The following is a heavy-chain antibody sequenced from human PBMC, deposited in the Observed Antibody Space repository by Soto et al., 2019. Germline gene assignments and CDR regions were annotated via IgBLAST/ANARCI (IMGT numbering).Heavy chain of an antibody. CDR3: AHKEFRTSSPFDF. Sequence: QITLKESGPALVKPTQTLTLTCTFSGFSLTTNGVGVAWIRQPPGKALEWLALINWDDDRHYNPSLTSRLTITKDTSKNQVVLTMTNMDPVDTATHYCAHKEFRTSSPFDFGGPGILVTVSS. J-gene: IGHJ4*02. CDR1: GFSLTTNGVG. CDR2: INWDDDR. V-gene: IGHV2-5*02.